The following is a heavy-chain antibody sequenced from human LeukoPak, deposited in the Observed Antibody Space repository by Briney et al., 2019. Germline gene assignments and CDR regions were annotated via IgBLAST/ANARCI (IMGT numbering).Heavy chain of an antibody. CDR2: IIPIFGTA. CDR3: ARGTTYYDFWSGYPPTEYYGMDV. D-gene: IGHD3-3*01. J-gene: IGHJ6*02. CDR1: GYTFTSYD. V-gene: IGHV1-69*13. Sequence: SVRVSCKASGYTFTSYDINWVRQATGQGLEWMGGIIPIFGTANYAQEFQGRVTITADESTSTAYMELSSLRSEDTAVYYCARGTTYYDFWSGYPPTEYYGMDVWGQGTTVTVSS.